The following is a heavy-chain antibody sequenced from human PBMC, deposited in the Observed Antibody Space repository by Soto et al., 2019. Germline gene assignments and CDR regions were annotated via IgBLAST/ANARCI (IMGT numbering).Heavy chain of an antibody. CDR2: ISYDGSNK. CDR3: ARNSGYDLFGYFDY. Sequence: GGSLRLSCAASGFTFSSYAMHWVRQAPGKGLEWVAVISYDGSNKYYADSVKGRFTISRDNSKNTLYLQMNSPRAEDTAVYYCARNSGYDLFGYFDYWGQGTLVTVPS. J-gene: IGHJ4*02. D-gene: IGHD5-12*01. V-gene: IGHV3-30-3*01. CDR1: GFTFSSYA.